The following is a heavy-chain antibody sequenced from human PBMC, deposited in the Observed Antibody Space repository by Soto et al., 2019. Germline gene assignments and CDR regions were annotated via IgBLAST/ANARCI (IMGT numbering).Heavy chain of an antibody. CDR2: IIPIFGTA. V-gene: IGHV1-69*13. Sequence: GASVKVSCKASGGTFSSYAISWVRQAPGQGLEWMGGIIPIFGTANYAQKFQGRVTITADESTSTAYMELSSLRSEDTAVYYCARERARYCSSTSCYRLLRFGPYGSGSYFDYWGQGTLVTVSS. D-gene: IGHD2-2*01. CDR3: ARERARYCSSTSCYRLLRFGPYGSGSYFDY. J-gene: IGHJ4*02. CDR1: GGTFSSYA.